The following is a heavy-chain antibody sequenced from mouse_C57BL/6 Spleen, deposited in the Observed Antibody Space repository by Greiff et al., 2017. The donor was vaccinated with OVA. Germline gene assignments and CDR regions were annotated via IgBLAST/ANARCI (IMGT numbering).Heavy chain of an antibody. CDR1: GFTFSDYG. CDR2: ISSGSSTI. V-gene: IGHV5-17*01. D-gene: IGHD1-1*01. Sequence: EVHLVESGGGLVKPGGSLKLSCAASGFTFSDYGMHWVRQAPEKGLEWVAYISSGSSTIYYADTVKGRFTISRDNAKNTLFLQMTSLGSEDTAMYYCEKKLLAGAMDYWGQGTSVTVSS. CDR3: EKKLLAGAMDY. J-gene: IGHJ4*01.